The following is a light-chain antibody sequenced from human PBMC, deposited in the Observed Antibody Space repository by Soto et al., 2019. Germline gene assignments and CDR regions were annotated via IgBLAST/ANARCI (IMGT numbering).Light chain of an antibody. CDR3: QQLNSYPLS. V-gene: IGKV1-9*01. CDR2: GAH. CDR1: QDISSY. J-gene: IGKJ4*01. Sequence: DIQLTQSPSLLSASVGDRVTITCRASQDISSYLAWYQQKPGRAPELLIHGAHSLHSGVPSRFSGSGSGTEFSLTISSLQPEDFATYYCQQLNSYPLSFGGGTKVEIK.